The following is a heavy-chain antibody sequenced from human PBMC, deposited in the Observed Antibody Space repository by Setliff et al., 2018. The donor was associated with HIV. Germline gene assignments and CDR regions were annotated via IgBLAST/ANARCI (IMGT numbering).Heavy chain of an antibody. CDR2: ISAYNGST. CDR3: AKAHPGAYNWNYYNPPRWFDP. J-gene: IGHJ5*02. Sequence: GASVKVSCKASGYTFTSYGISWVRQAPGQGLEWMGWISAYNGSTFYADSVKGRFTISRDNSKNTLYLQMNSLRVEDTAVYYCAKAHPGAYNWNYYNPPRWFDPWGQGTLVTVSS. V-gene: IGHV1-18*01. CDR1: GYTFTSYG. D-gene: IGHD1-7*01.